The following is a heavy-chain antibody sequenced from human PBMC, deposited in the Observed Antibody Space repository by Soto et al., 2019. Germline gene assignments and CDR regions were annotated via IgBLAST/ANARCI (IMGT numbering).Heavy chain of an antibody. CDR3: ARVKDFWSGPNTSWFDP. CDR1: GGSISSYY. CDR2: IYYSGST. V-gene: IGHV4-59*01. Sequence: PSETLSFTCTVSGGSISSYYWSWIRQPPGKGLEWIGYIYYSGSTNYNPSLKSRGTISVDTSKNQFPLKLSSVTAADTAVYYCARVKDFWSGPNTSWFDPWGQGTLVTVSS. D-gene: IGHD3-3*01. J-gene: IGHJ5*02.